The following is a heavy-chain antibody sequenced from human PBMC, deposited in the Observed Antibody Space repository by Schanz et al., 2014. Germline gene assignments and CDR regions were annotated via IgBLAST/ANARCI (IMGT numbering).Heavy chain of an antibody. CDR3: AREKGHGYSGLS. Sequence: QVRLVQSGAELKMPGATVKVSCETSGYTFTNYGVSWVRQAPGQGLEWMGRINPNTGGTNFAQKFQGRVTMTRDTSITTAYMDRSGLTADDTAVYYCAREKGHGYSGLSWGQGTLLAVSS. J-gene: IGHJ5*02. CDR1: GYTFTNYG. D-gene: IGHD5-12*01. CDR2: INPNTGGT. V-gene: IGHV1-2*06.